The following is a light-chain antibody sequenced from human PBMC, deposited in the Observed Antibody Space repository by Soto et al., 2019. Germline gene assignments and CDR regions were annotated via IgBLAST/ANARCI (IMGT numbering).Light chain of an antibody. V-gene: IGKV3-20*01. CDR3: QQYGSSVYT. CDR2: GAS. J-gene: IGKJ2*01. CDR1: QSVINNY. Sequence: ETVLTQSPGTLSLSSGERATLSCRASQSVINNYLAWYQQTPGQAPRLLIYGASTRATGTPDRFSGSGSGTDFTLTITRLEPRDSAVYYCQQYGSSVYTFGQGTKLEIK.